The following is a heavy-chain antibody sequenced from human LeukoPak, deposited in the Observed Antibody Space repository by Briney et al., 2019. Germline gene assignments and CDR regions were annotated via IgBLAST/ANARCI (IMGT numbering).Heavy chain of an antibody. CDR3: ARPTRLYSSGWYSPFDY. J-gene: IGHJ4*02. V-gene: IGHV4-39*01. CDR1: GGSISSSSYY. D-gene: IGHD6-19*01. CDR2: IYYSGST. Sequence: SETLSLTCTVSGGSISSSSYYWGWIRQPPGKGLEWIGSIYYSGSTYYNPSLKSRVTMSVDTSKNQFSLKLSSVTAADTAVYYCARPTRLYSSGWYSPFDYWGQGTLVTVSS.